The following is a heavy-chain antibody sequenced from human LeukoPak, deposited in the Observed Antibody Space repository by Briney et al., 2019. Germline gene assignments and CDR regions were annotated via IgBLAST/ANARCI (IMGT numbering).Heavy chain of an antibody. Sequence: SETLSLTCSVSGDSMSSYYWSWIRHPAGKGLERIGRISTSGTTNYNPSLKSRVTMSVDTSRTRFSLKLSSVTAADTAVYYCASGFTAMAFDYWGQGTLVTVSS. CDR1: GDSMSSYY. V-gene: IGHV4-4*07. CDR2: ISTSGTT. CDR3: ASGFTAMAFDY. J-gene: IGHJ4*02. D-gene: IGHD5-18*01.